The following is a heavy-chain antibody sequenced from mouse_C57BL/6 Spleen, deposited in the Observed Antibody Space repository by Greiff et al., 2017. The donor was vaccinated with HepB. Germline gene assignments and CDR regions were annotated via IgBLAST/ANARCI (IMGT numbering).Heavy chain of an antibody. CDR2: IDPSDSYT. CDR3: SRSDSLDY. V-gene: IGHV1-69*01. Sequence: QVQLQQPGAELVMPGASVKLSCKASGYTFTSYWMHWVKQRPGQGLEWIGEIDPSDSYTNYNQKFKGKSTLTVGKSSSTAYMQLSSLTSEDSAVYYCSRSDSLDYWGQGTTLTVSS. CDR1: GYTFTSYW. J-gene: IGHJ2*01.